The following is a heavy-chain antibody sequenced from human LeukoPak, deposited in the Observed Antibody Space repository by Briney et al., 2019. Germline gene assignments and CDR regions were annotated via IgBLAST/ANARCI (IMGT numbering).Heavy chain of an antibody. CDR1: GFTFSGSA. V-gene: IGHV3-73*01. D-gene: IGHD3-3*01. CDR2: IRSKANSYAT. Sequence: GGSLRLFCAASGFTFSGSAMHWVRQASGKGLEWVGRIRSKANSYATAYAASVKGRFTISRDDSKNTAYLQMNSLKTEDTAVYYCTFDVWSGYWTFGSYGMDVWGQGTTVTVSS. CDR3: TFDVWSGYWTFGSYGMDV. J-gene: IGHJ6*02.